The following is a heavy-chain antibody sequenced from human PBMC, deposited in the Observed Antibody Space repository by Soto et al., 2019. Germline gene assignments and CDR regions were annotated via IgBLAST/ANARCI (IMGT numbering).Heavy chain of an antibody. CDR2: IYYSGST. Sequence: QLQLQESGPGLVKPSETLSLTCTVSGDSVSSSSYYWDWIRQPPGKGLGWIASIYYSGSTYYKPSLKSRVTISVDTSKNQFSLRLSSVTAADTAIYYCARRPIPGTFYYYMDVWGKGTTVTVSS. D-gene: IGHD6-13*01. CDR3: ARRPIPGTFYYYMDV. J-gene: IGHJ6*03. CDR1: GDSVSSSSYY. V-gene: IGHV4-39*01.